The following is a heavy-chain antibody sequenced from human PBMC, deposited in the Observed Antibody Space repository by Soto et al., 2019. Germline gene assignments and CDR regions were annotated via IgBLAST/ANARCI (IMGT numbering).Heavy chain of an antibody. V-gene: IGHV4-39*01. CDR3: ARHRGIAAAALDY. Sequence: SETLSLTCTVSGGSISSSSYYWGWIRQPPGKGLERIGSIYYSGSTYYNPSLKSRVTISVDTSKNQFSLKLSSVTAADTAVYYCARHRGIAAAALDYWGQGTLVTVSS. J-gene: IGHJ4*02. D-gene: IGHD6-13*01. CDR2: IYYSGST. CDR1: GGSISSSSYY.